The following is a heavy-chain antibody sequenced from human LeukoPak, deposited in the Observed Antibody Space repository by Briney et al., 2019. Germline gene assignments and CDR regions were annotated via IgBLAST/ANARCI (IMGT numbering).Heavy chain of an antibody. CDR2: ISGSGDST. J-gene: IGHJ4*02. CDR3: AKSRSSSVSCYNY. CDR1: GFIFNNYA. Sequence: GGSLRLSCAASGFIFNNYAMHWVRQAPGKGLEWVSGISGSGDSTFYADSVKGRFTISRDNSKNTLDLQMNSLRAEDTAVYYCAKSRSSSVSCYNYWGQGTLVTVSS. V-gene: IGHV3-23*01. D-gene: IGHD2-2*02.